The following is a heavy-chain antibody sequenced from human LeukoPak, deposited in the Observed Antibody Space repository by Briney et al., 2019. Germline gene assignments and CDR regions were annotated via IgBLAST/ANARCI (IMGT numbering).Heavy chain of an antibody. J-gene: IGHJ6*03. CDR1: GFTFSRSS. V-gene: IGHV3-30*18. CDR3: AKDGGPYYYGSGSRQGMDV. CDR2: ISYDGTNK. D-gene: IGHD3-10*01. Sequence: GGSLRLSCAASGFTFSRSSMNWVRQAPGKGLEWVAGISYDGTNKCYADSVKGRFTISRDNSNNTLYLQMNSLRAEDTAVYYCAKDGGPYYYGSGSRQGMDVWGKGTTVTISS.